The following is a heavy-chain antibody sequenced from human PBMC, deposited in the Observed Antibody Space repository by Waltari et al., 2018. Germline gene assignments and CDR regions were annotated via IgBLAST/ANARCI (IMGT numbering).Heavy chain of an antibody. CDR1: GFNFSSYS. V-gene: IGHV3-21*01. CDR3: ARDRGQSYFDY. CDR2: ISSSSSYI. J-gene: IGHJ4*02. Sequence: EVQLVESGGGLVKPGGSLRLSCAASGFNFSSYSMNWVRQAPGKGLEWVSSISSSSSYIYYADSVKGRFTISRDNAKNSLYLQMNSLRAEDTAVYYCARDRGQSYFDYWGQGTLVTVSS.